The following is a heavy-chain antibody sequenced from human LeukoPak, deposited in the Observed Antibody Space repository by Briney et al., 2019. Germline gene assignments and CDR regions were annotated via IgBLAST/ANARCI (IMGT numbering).Heavy chain of an antibody. CDR1: GFTFSTFG. J-gene: IGHJ5*02. CDR2: IRYDGSNK. Sequence: PGGSLRLSCAASGFTFSTFGMHWVRQPPYKGLEWVAFIRYDGSNKYYADSVKGRFTISRDNSKNTLYLQMNSLRAEDTAVYYCARIRRSNNWFDPWGQGTLVTVSS. CDR3: ARIRRSNNWFDP. V-gene: IGHV3-30*02.